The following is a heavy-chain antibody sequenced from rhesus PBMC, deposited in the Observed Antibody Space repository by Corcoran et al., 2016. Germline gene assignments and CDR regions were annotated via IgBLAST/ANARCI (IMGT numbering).Heavy chain of an antibody. CDR3: AKQYEDDYGYYYWTDY. CDR2: ISNGDDST. D-gene: IGHD3-9*01. J-gene: IGHJ4*01. V-gene: IGHV3S5*01. Sequence: EVQLVESGGGLVQPGGSLRLSCAASGFHFSTYGLRCVRQAPGTALEWVPFISNGDDSTNYADSVKGRFSISRDNSKNTLSLQMNSLRAEDTAVYYCAKQYEDDYGYYYWTDYWGQGVLVTVSS. CDR1: GFHFSTYG.